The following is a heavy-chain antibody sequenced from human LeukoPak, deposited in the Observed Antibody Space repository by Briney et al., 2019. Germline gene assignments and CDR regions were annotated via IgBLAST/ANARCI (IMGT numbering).Heavy chain of an antibody. D-gene: IGHD4-11*01. CDR1: GFTFDDYA. CDR2: ISWNSGSI. V-gene: IGHV3-9*01. J-gene: IGHJ4*02. CDR3: AKGRVPLQEVYYFDY. Sequence: PGGSLRLSCAASGFTFDDYAMHWVRQAPGKGLEWVSGISWNSGSIGYADSVKGRFTISRDNAKNSLYLQMNSLRAEDTALYYCAKGRVPLQEVYYFDYWGQGTLVTVSS.